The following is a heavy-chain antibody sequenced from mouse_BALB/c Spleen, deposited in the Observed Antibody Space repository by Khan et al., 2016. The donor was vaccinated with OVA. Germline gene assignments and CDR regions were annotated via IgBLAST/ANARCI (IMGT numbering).Heavy chain of an antibody. D-gene: IGHD2-14*01. CDR3: AKNDRYDVYFDY. Sequence: VQLQQSGPDLVKPGASVKMSCKASAYTFTSYVMHWLRQKPGQGLEWIGYIYPFNDDTKYNENFKGKATLTSDNSSSTAYMELSSLTSEDSAVYYCAKNDRYDVYFDYWGQGTTLTVSS. CDR1: AYTFTSYV. V-gene: IGHV1S136*01. CDR2: IYPFNDDT. J-gene: IGHJ2*01.